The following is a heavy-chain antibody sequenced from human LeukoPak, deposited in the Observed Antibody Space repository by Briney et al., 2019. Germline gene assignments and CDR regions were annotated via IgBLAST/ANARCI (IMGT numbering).Heavy chain of an antibody. Sequence: GGSLRLSCAASGFTFSGSAMHWVRQASGKGLEWVGRIRSKANSYATAYAASVKGRFTISRDDSKNTAYLQMNSLETEDTAVYYCTRQTVAGTQHWGQGTLVTVSS. J-gene: IGHJ1*01. D-gene: IGHD6-19*01. CDR3: TRQTVAGTQH. V-gene: IGHV3-73*01. CDR2: IRSKANSYAT. CDR1: GFTFSGSA.